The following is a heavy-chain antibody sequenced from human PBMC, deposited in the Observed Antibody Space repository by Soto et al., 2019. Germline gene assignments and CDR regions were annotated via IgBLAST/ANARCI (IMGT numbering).Heavy chain of an antibody. V-gene: IGHV1-69*01. J-gene: IGHJ6*02. CDR3: ARAQGSSTSLEIYYYYYYGMDV. CDR1: GGTFSSYA. D-gene: IGHD2-2*01. CDR2: IIPISGTA. Sequence: QVQLVQSGAEVKKPGSSVKVSCKASGGTFSSYAISWVRQAPGQGLEWMGGIIPISGTANYAQKFQGRVTITADESTSTAYMELSSLRSEDTAVYYCARAQGSSTSLEIYYYYYYGMDVLGQGTTVTGSS.